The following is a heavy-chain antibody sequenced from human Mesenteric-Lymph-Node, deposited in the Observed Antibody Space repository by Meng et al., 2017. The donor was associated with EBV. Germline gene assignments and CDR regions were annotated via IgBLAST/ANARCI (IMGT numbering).Heavy chain of an antibody. CDR3: ARVNCSNIVCPFDS. CDR2: IYYSGTS. CDR1: GGSVSSSNFY. J-gene: IGHJ4*02. D-gene: IGHD2-2*01. Sequence: QVQLKGSGSGLLKPSEPLSLTCIVSGGSVSSSNFYWSWIRQPPGKGLEWIGNIYYSGTSNYNPSLKSRVAISLDTSKNQFSLNLSSLTAADTAMYYCARVNCSNIVCPFDSWGQGTLVTVSS. V-gene: IGHV4-61*01.